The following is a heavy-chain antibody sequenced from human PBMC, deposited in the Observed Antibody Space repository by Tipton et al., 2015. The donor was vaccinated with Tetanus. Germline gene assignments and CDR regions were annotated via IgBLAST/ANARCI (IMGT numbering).Heavy chain of an antibody. Sequence: SLRLSCAASGMTLSYFAMSWVRQAPGKGLEWVSGISGSGDRIFYADSVKGRFTISRDNAKNSLSLQMNSLRTDDTAVYYCVSGSALGNWGQGTLVTVSS. CDR1: GMTLSYFA. V-gene: IGHV3-23*01. J-gene: IGHJ4*02. CDR3: VSGSALGN. CDR2: ISGSGDRI. D-gene: IGHD6-25*01.